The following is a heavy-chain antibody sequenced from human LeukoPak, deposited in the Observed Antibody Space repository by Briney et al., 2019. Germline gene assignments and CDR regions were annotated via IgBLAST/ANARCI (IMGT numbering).Heavy chain of an antibody. V-gene: IGHV3-48*01. CDR1: GFTFSSYS. CDR3: ARDETYYDFWSASGFDY. CDR2: ISSSSDTI. J-gene: IGHJ4*02. D-gene: IGHD3-3*01. Sequence: PGGSLRLSCATSGFTFSSYSFNWVRQAPGEGLEWISYISSSSDTIYYADSVKGRFTISRDNSKNTLYLQMNSLRAEDTAVYYCARDETYYDFWSASGFDYWGQGTLVTVSS.